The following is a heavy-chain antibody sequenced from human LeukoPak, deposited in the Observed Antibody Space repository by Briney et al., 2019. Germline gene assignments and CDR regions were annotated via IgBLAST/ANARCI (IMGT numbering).Heavy chain of an antibody. V-gene: IGHV3-64*01. CDR1: GFTFSSYA. J-gene: IGHJ4*02. CDR3: AREGFGLAAAFDY. CDR2: ISSNGGST. D-gene: IGHD6-13*01. Sequence: GGSLRLSCAASGFTFSSYAMHWVRQAPGKGLEYVSAISSNGGSTYYANSVKGRFTISRDNSKNTLYLQMGSLRAEDMAVYYCAREGFGLAAAFDYWGQGTLVTVSS.